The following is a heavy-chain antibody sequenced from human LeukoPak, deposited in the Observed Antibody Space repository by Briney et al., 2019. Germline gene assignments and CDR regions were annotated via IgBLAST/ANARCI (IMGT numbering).Heavy chain of an antibody. D-gene: IGHD2/OR15-2a*01. Sequence: GGSLRLSCAASGFTFSSYSMNWVRQAPGKGLEWVSSISSSGSYIYNADSVKGRFTISRDNANKSLYLQLNSLRAEDTAVYFCAREPIYGLNFDYWGQGTLVTVSS. CDR1: GFTFSSYS. CDR3: AREPIYGLNFDY. J-gene: IGHJ4*02. V-gene: IGHV3-21*01. CDR2: ISSSGSYI.